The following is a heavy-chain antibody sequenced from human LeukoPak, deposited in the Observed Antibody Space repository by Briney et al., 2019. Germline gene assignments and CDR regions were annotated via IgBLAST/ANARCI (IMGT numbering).Heavy chain of an antibody. D-gene: IGHD3-22*01. J-gene: IGHJ6*02. CDR1: GYTFTSYY. V-gene: IGHV1-46*01. CDR3: AGGDSSDPYYYYGMDV. Sequence: ASVKVSCKASGYTFTSYYMHWVRQAPGQGLEWMGIINPSGGSTSYAQKFQGRVTMTRDTSTSTVYMELSSLRSEDTAVYYCAGGDSSDPYYYYGMDVWGQGTTVTVSS. CDR2: INPSGGST.